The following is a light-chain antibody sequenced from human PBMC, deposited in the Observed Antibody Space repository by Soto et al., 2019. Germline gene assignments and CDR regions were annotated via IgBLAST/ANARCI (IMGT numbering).Light chain of an antibody. Sequence: DIQMTQSPASVSSSVGDRVTITCRASQGVSTLVAWFQQKPGQAPKLLIYAASDLQSGLPSKISGSGTGTEFTLTITTLQPQDSATYYCQQANSFPVTFGQGTKLEI. CDR2: AAS. J-gene: IGKJ2*01. CDR1: QGVSTL. V-gene: IGKV1D-12*01. CDR3: QQANSFPVT.